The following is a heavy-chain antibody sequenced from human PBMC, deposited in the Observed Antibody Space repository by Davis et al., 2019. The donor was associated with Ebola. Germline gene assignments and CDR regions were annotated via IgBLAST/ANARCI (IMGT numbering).Heavy chain of an antibody. CDR3: VRDPALVVTGGGWFFGL. CDR2: IYRDGRT. CDR1: GFIVSDKY. V-gene: IGHV3-53*01. D-gene: IGHD2-21*02. J-gene: IGHJ2*01. Sequence: GESLKISCAASGFIVSDKYMSWVRQAPGKGLEWVSVIYRDGRTYYADSVKGRFTISRDNSKNTVYLQTNSLRAEDTAVYYCVRDPALVVTGGGWFFGLWGRGTLVTVSS.